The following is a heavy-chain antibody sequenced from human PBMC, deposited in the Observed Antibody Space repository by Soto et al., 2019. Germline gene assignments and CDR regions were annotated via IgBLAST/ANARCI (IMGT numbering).Heavy chain of an antibody. V-gene: IGHV4-59*08. J-gene: IGHJ4*02. CDR2: IYYSGST. CDR1: GGSISSYY. D-gene: IGHD6-19*01. CDR3: ARQDYSSGYDY. Sequence: SETLSLTCTVSGGSISSYYWSWIRQPPGKGLEWIGYIYYSGSTNYNPSLKSRVTIPVDTSKNQFSLKLSSMTAADTAVYYCARQDYSSGYDYWGQGTLVTVSS.